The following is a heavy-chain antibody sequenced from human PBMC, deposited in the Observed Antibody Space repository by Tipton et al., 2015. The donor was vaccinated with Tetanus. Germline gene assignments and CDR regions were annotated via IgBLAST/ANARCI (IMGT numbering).Heavy chain of an antibody. CDR2: INSDGRTT. Sequence: SLRLSCAASGFSFNVYSMSWVRQAPGKGLDWVSHINSDGRTTDYADSVKGRFTISRDNAKNTLYLQMNSLRPEDTAVYYCARPQGPAAFDIWGQGTMVTVSS. J-gene: IGHJ3*02. CDR1: GFSFNVYS. CDR3: ARPQGPAAFDI. V-gene: IGHV3-74*01.